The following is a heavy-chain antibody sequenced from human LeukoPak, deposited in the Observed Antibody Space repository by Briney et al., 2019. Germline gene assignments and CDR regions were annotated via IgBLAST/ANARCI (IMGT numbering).Heavy chain of an antibody. Sequence: ASVKVSWKVSGYTLTELSMHWVRQAPGKGLEWMGGFDPEDGETIYAQKFQGRVTMTEDTSTDTAYMELSSLRSEDTAVYYCATFGIVVVTPDAFDIWGQGTMVTVSS. CDR1: GYTLTELS. CDR3: ATFGIVVVTPDAFDI. V-gene: IGHV1-24*01. CDR2: FDPEDGET. J-gene: IGHJ3*02. D-gene: IGHD3-22*01.